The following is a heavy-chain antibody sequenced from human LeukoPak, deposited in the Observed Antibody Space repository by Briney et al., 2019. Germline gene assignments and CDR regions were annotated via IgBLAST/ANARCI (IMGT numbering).Heavy chain of an antibody. CDR2: VYHSGST. J-gene: IGHJ4*02. D-gene: IGHD4-17*01. Sequence: SETLSLTCTVSGYSITSGYYWVWIRQPPGKGLEWIGSVYHSGSTYYSSSLRNRVTLSVDTSKNQFSLKLSSVTAADTAVYYCACMYGDYDLYFDYWGQGTLVTVSS. CDR3: ACMYGDYDLYFDY. V-gene: IGHV4-38-2*02. CDR1: GYSITSGYY.